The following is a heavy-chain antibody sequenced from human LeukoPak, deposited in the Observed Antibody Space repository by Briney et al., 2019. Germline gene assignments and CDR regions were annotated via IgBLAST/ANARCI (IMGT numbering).Heavy chain of an antibody. Sequence: PSETLSLTCTFYGGSFSGYYWGWLRQPPGKGLEWIGEINHSGDTNYNPSLKSRVIISVDTAKSQFSLKLNSVTAADTSVYYCARVPYMDVWGKGTTVTVSS. CDR2: INHSGDT. J-gene: IGHJ6*03. CDR3: ARVPYMDV. CDR1: GGSFSGYY. V-gene: IGHV4-34*01.